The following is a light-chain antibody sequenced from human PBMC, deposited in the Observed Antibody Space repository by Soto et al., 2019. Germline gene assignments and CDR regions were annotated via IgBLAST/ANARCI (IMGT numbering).Light chain of an antibody. Sequence: QSVLTQPASVSGSPGESITISCAGTSSDVGRYTYVSWYQQHPGKAPKLIIYDVYNRPSGVSNRFSGSKSGNTASLTISGLQAEDEADYYCTSYTSTSTPYVFGGGTKVTVL. V-gene: IGLV2-14*01. CDR2: DVY. CDR3: TSYTSTSTPYV. J-gene: IGLJ1*01. CDR1: SSDVGRYTY.